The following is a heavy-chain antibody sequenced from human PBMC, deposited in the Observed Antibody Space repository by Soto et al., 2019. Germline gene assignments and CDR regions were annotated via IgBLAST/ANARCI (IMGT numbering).Heavy chain of an antibody. J-gene: IGHJ4*02. CDR3: ARGNRDYGDYSNYFFDF. CDR1: GGTFISYA. V-gene: IGHV1-69*12. Sequence: QVQLVQSGAEMKKPGSSVRVSCKSSGGTFISYAISWVRQGPRQGLEWMGGIIPMYGTATYAQKFQGRVTITADESTSTGYMALHSLRSDDTAVYFCARGNRDYGDYSNYFFDFWGQGTLVTVSS. CDR2: IIPMYGTA. D-gene: IGHD4-17*01.